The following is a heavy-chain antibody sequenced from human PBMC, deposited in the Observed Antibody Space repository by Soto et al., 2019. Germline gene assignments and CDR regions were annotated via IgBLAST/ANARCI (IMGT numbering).Heavy chain of an antibody. CDR1: GFPFSRYW. D-gene: IGHD1-26*01. V-gene: IGHV3-74*01. CDR3: ARRNMGVWTDD. J-gene: IGHJ1*01. CDR2: INSDGTTT. Sequence: GESLRLSCAGSGFPFSRYWMHWVRQSPGKGLVWVSRINSDGTTTAYADSVKGRFTISRDNSKNTLYLQMNSLRAEDTAVYYCARRNMGVWTDDWGQGTLVTVSS.